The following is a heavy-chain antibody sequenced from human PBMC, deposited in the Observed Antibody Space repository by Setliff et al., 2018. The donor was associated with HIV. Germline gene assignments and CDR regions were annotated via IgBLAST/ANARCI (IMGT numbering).Heavy chain of an antibody. J-gene: IGHJ3*02. Sequence: PGGSLRLSCAASGFTFNSYAMNWVRQAPGKGPEWVSYINSESSTIYYADSVKGRFTISRDNAKNSLYVQMSSLRAEDTAVYYCAKGSGYYSTDAFDIWGQGTMVTVSS. CDR2: INSESSTI. V-gene: IGHV3-48*01. CDR1: GFTFNSYA. CDR3: AKGSGYYSTDAFDI. D-gene: IGHD3-22*01.